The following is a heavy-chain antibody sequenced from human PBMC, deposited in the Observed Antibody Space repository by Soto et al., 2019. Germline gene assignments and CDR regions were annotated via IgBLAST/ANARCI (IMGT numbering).Heavy chain of an antibody. J-gene: IGHJ4*02. CDR2: ISGSGGST. D-gene: IGHD4-17*01. CDR1: GFTFSSYA. V-gene: IGHV3-23*01. CDR3: VKRYYGDYEWAFDY. Sequence: EVPLLESGGGLVQPGGSLRLSCAASGFTFSSYAMSWVRQAPGKGLEWVSAISGSGGSTYYADSVKGRFTISRDNSKNTLYLQMNSLRAEDTAVYYCVKRYYGDYEWAFDYWGQGTLVTVSS.